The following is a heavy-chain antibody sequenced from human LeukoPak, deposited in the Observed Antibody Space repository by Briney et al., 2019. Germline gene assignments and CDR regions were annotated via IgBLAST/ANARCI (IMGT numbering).Heavy chain of an antibody. Sequence: GGSLGLSCAASGFTFSDSYMTWIRQAPGKGLEWVSYISSGGGTIYYADSVKGRFTISRDNARNSLYLQMNSLRAEDTAMYYCARDVVVVVASDSNFNYWGQGTLVTVSS. D-gene: IGHD2-15*01. CDR1: GFTFSDSY. CDR3: ARDVVVVVASDSNFNY. J-gene: IGHJ4*02. V-gene: IGHV3-11*04. CDR2: ISSGGGTI.